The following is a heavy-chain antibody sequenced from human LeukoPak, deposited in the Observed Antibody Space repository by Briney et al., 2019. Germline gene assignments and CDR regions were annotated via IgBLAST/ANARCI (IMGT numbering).Heavy chain of an antibody. V-gene: IGHV3-23*01. D-gene: IGHD4-17*01. CDR3: ARDSYGDANFDS. CDR1: GFTFSSYE. CDR2: ISGSGGST. J-gene: IGHJ4*02. Sequence: GGSLRLSCAASGFTFSSYEMNWVRQAPGKGLERVSAISGSGGSTYYADSVKGRFTISRDNSKNTLYLQMNSLRAEDTAVYYCARDSYGDANFDSWGQGTLVTVSS.